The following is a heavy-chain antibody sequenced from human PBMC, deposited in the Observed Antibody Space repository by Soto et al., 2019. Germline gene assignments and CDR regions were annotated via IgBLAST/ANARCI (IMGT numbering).Heavy chain of an antibody. CDR1: GYTFTTHG. V-gene: IGHV1-18*01. CDR2: VRGDNGHT. CDR3: ARDPMVRGVIISPSFDY. J-gene: IGHJ4*02. Sequence: ASVKVSCKASGYTFTTHGISWVRQAPGQGLEWMGWVRGDNGHTNYAQSLQGRVTMTTDTSTNTAYMELRSLRSDDTAVYYCARDPMVRGVIISPSFDYWGQGTLVTVSS. D-gene: IGHD3-10*01.